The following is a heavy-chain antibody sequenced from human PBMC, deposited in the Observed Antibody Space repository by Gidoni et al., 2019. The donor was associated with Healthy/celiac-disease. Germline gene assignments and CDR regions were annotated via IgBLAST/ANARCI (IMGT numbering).Heavy chain of an antibody. CDR2: ISYDGSNK. V-gene: IGHV3-30-3*01. Sequence: AVISYDGSNKYYADSVKGRFTISRDNSKNTLYLQMNSLRADDTAVYYCARGQVGYCSSTSCYGGADYWGQGTLVTVSS. CDR3: ARGQVGYCSSTSCYGGADY. J-gene: IGHJ4*02. D-gene: IGHD2-2*01.